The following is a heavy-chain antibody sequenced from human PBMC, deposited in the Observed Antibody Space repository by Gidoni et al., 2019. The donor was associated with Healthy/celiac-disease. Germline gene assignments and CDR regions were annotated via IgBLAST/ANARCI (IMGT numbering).Heavy chain of an antibody. CDR2: IYYSGST. CDR3: ARQDAGGDPPHAFDI. CDR1: GGSIRSSSYY. V-gene: IGHV4-39*01. J-gene: IGHJ3*02. D-gene: IGHD2-21*01. Sequence: QLPLQYSGPGLVKPSEPLSLTCTVPGGSIRSSSYYWGWIRQPPGKGMEWLGSIYYSGSTYYNPSLKSRVTISVDTSKNQFSLKLSSVTAADTAVYYCARQDAGGDPPHAFDIWGQGTMVTVSS.